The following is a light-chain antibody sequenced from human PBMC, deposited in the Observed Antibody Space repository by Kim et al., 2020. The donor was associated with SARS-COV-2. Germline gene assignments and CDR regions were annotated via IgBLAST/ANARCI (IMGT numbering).Light chain of an antibody. Sequence: EIVMTQSPGTLSVSPGERATLSCRASQSVGSALAWYQQRPGQAPRLLISRISARATGVPARFSGSGSGTDFTLTISSLQSEDIAVYYCQQYSNWPPVTFGGGTKVEIK. V-gene: IGKV3-15*01. CDR2: RIS. CDR1: QSVGSA. J-gene: IGKJ4*01. CDR3: QQYSNWPPVT.